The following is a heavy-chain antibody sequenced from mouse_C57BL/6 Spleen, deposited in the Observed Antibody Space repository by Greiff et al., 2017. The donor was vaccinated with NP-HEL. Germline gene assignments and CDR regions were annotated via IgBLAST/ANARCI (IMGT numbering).Heavy chain of an antibody. V-gene: IGHV1-52*01. CDR3: ATLTGTPRYFDV. CDR1: GYTFTSYW. Sequence: QVQLQQPGAELVRPGSSVKLSCKASGYTFTSYWMHWVKQRPIQGLEWIGNIDPSDSETHYNQKFKDKATLTVDKSSSTAYMQLSSLTSEDSAVYYCATLTGTPRYFDVWGTGTTVTVSS. CDR2: IDPSDSET. D-gene: IGHD4-1*01. J-gene: IGHJ1*03.